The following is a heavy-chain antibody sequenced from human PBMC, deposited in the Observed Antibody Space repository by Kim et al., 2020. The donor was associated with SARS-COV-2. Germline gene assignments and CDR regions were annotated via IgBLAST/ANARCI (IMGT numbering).Heavy chain of an antibody. CDR3: SGGDHAMVWDYFGY. J-gene: IGHJ4*01. Sequence: GGSLRLSCAASGFTFSSYSMHWVRQAPGKGLEWVSAIGTGGGTNYSADVVGRFSTISGNTTNYSHLQMNNILAEDTAAVYCSGGDHAMVWDYFGY. V-gene: IGHV3-13*01. D-gene: IGHD3-10*01. CDR2: IGTGGGT. CDR1: GFTFSSYS.